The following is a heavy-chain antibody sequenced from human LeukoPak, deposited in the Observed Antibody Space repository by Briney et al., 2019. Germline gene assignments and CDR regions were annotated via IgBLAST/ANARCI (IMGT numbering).Heavy chain of an antibody. J-gene: IGHJ5*02. Sequence: ASVKVSCKASGYTFTSYDINWVRQATGQGLEWMGWINPNSGGTNYAQKFQGRVTMTRDTSISTAYMELSRLRSDDTAVYYCARDGTYGANSREFDPWGQGTLVTVSS. D-gene: IGHD4-23*01. CDR3: ARDGTYGANSREFDP. V-gene: IGHV1-2*02. CDR1: GYTFTSYD. CDR2: INPNSGGT.